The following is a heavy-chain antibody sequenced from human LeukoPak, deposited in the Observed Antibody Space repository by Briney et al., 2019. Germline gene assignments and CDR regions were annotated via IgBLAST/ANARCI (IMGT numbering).Heavy chain of an antibody. Sequence: GASVKVSCKASGGTFSSYAISWVRQAPGQGREWMGRIIPILGIANYAQKFQGRVTITADKSTSTAYMELRSLRSDDTAVYYCARDGASGSYYNFDYWGQGTLVTVSS. CDR2: IIPILGIA. D-gene: IGHD1-26*01. J-gene: IGHJ4*02. CDR3: ARDGASGSYYNFDY. CDR1: GGTFSSYA. V-gene: IGHV1-69*04.